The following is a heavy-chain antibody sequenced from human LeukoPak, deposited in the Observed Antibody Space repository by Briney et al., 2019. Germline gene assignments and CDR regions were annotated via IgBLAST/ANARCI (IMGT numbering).Heavy chain of an antibody. CDR1: GYSISSGYY. CDR2: IYHSGST. Sequence: SETLSLTCTVSGYSISSGYYWGWIRQPPGKGLEWIGSIYHSGSTYYNPSLKSRVTISVDTSKNQFSLKLSSVSAADTAVYYCAREEVTTYLDCWGQGTLVTVSS. D-gene: IGHD4-17*01. V-gene: IGHV4-38-2*02. CDR3: AREEVTTYLDC. J-gene: IGHJ4*02.